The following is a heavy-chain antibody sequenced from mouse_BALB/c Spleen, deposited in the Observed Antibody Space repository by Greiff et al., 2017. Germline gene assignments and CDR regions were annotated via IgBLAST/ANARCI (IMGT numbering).Heavy chain of an antibody. CDR2: ISSGSSTI. D-gene: IGHD2-4*01. J-gene: IGHJ2*01. Sequence: EVHLVESGGGLVQPGGSRKLSCAASGFTFSSFGMHWVRQAPEKGLDWVAYISSGSSTIYYADTVKGRFTISRDNPKNTLFLQMTSLRSEDTAMYYCARPSMITTWYFEYWGQGNTLTVSS. CDR3: ARPSMITTWYFEY. CDR1: GFTFSSFG. V-gene: IGHV5-17*02.